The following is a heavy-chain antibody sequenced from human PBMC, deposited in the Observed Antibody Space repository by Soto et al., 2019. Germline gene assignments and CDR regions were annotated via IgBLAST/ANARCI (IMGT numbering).Heavy chain of an antibody. CDR3: ARDVRLRNRYGMDV. CDR1: GGSISSGGYY. V-gene: IGHV4-31*03. CDR2: IYYSGST. J-gene: IGHJ6*02. Sequence: QVQLQESGPGLVKPSQTLSLTCTVSGGSISSGGYYWSWIRQHPGKGLEWIGYIYYSGSTYYNPSIKSRVTISLDPSKNQFSLKLSSVTAADTAVYYCARDVRLRNRYGMDVWGQGTTVTVSS. D-gene: IGHD5-12*01.